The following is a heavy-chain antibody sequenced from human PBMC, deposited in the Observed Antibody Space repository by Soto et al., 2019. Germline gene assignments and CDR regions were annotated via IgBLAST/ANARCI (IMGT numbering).Heavy chain of an antibody. J-gene: IGHJ5*02. D-gene: IGHD2-15*01. CDR3: AGKLAATPYYLFDP. CDR2: IDPSDSYT. V-gene: IGHV5-10-1*01. CDR1: GYSFTSYW. Sequence: LGESLKISCNGSGYSFTSYWISWVRQMPGKGLEWMGRIDPSDSYTNYSPSFQGHVTISADKSISTAYLQWSSLKASDTAMYYCAGKLAATPYYLFDPWGQGTLVTVSS.